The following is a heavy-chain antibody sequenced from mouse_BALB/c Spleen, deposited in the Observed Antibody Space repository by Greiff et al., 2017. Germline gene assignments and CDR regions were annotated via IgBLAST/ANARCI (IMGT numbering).Heavy chain of an antibody. CDR3: ARDWTTASYFDY. Sequence: EVKLQESGPGLVKPSQSLSLTCSVTGYSITSSYYWNWIRQFPGNKLEWLGSISYDGSNNYNPSLKNRISITRDTSKNQFFLKLNSVTTEDTATYYCARDWTTASYFDYWGKGTTLTDSS. CDR2: ISYDGSN. D-gene: IGHD1-2*01. V-gene: IGHV3-6*02. J-gene: IGHJ2*01. CDR1: GYSITSSYY.